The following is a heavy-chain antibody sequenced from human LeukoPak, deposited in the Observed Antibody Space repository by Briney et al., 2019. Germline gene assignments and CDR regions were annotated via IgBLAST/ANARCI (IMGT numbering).Heavy chain of an antibody. CDR1: GGSISSYY. J-gene: IGHJ6*03. D-gene: IGHD3-10*01. CDR3: ARGITMVRGVNYYYYMDV. Sequence: PSETLSLTCTVSGGSISSYYWSWIRQPPGKGLEWIGYIYYSGSTNYNPSLKSRVTISVDTSKNQFSLKLSSVTAADTAVYYCARGITMVRGVNYYYYMDVWGKGTTVTVSS. CDR2: IYYSGST. V-gene: IGHV4-59*01.